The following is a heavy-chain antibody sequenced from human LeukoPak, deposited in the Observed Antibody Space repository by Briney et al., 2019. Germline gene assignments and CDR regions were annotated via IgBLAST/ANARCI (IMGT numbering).Heavy chain of an antibody. V-gene: IGHV4-34*01. J-gene: IGHJ4*02. CDR1: GGSFSGYY. CDR3: ARSRYQWLVYYFDY. CDR2: INHSGST. Sequence: SETLSLTCAVYGGSFSGYYWSWIRQPPGKGLEWIGEINHSGSTNYNPSLKSRVTISVDTSKNQFSLKLSSVTAADTAVYYCARSRYQWLVYYFDYWGQGTLVTVSS. D-gene: IGHD6-19*01.